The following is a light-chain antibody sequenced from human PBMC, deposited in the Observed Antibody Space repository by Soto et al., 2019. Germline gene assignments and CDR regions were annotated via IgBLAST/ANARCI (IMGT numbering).Light chain of an antibody. CDR1: SSNIGNNY. CDR3: GTWDSSLSACV. V-gene: IGLV1-51*01. J-gene: IGLJ3*02. Sequence: QSVLTQPPSVSAAPGQKVTISCSGSSSNIGNNYVTWYQQLPGTAPKLLIYDNNKRPSGIPDRFSGSKSGTSATLGITGLQTGDEADYYCGTWDSSLSACVFAGGTKLTVL. CDR2: DNN.